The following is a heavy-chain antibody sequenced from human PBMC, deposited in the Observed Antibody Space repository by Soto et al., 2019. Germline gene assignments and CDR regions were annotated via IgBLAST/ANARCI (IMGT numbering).Heavy chain of an antibody. CDR2: IYYSGST. V-gene: IGHV4-59*01. Sequence: SETLSLTCTVSGGSISSYYWSWIRQPPGKGLEWIGYIYYSGSTNYSPSLKSRVTISVDTSKNQFSLKLSSVTAADTAVYYCAREQGGSSGSFGYWGQGTLVTVSS. CDR3: AREQGGSSGSFGY. J-gene: IGHJ4*02. CDR1: GGSISSYY. D-gene: IGHD3-22*01.